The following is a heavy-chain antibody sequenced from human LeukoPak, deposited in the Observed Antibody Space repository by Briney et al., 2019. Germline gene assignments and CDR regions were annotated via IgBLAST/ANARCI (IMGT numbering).Heavy chain of an antibody. CDR1: GFTFSSYA. J-gene: IGHJ4*02. CDR3: AKGGPPNYIVVVVAANLYYFDY. Sequence: PGGSLRLSCAASGFTFSSYAMSWVRQAPGKGLEWVSGISGSGGSTYYADSVKGRFTISRDNSKNTLLLQMNSLRAEIPAVYNCAKGGPPNYIVVVVAANLYYFDYWGQGTLVTVSS. V-gene: IGHV3-23*01. D-gene: IGHD2-15*01. CDR2: ISGSGGST.